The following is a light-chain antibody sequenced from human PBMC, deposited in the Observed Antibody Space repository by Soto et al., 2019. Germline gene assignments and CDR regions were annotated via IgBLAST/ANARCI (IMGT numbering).Light chain of an antibody. Sequence: EIVLTQSPATLSLSPGERVTLSCRASQNVGTFLAWYQQKPGQAPRLPIYDASNRAPGIPDRFRGSGSGTDFTLTISRLEPEDFAVYYCQEGTDWPPGTFGRGTTVEVK. V-gene: IGKV3-11*01. CDR1: QNVGTF. J-gene: IGKJ1*01. CDR2: DAS. CDR3: QEGTDWPPGT.